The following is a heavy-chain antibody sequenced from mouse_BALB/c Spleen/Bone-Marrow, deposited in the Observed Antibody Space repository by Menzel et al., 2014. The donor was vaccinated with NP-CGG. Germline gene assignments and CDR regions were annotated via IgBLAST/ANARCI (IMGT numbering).Heavy chain of an antibody. V-gene: IGHV1-87*01. Sequence: VQLQQSGAELARPGVSVKLSCKASGYTFTSYWMQWMKQRPGQGLEWIGAIYPGDGDTTYTQKFKGKATLTADKSSSTAYMQLSSLASEDSAVYYCARSRGWYFDVWGAGTTVTVSS. CDR3: ARSRGWYFDV. J-gene: IGHJ1*01. CDR1: GYTFTSYW. CDR2: IYPGDGDT.